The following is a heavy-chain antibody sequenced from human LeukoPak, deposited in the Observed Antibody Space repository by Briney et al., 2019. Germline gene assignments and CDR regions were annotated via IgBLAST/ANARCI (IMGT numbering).Heavy chain of an antibody. J-gene: IGHJ5*02. D-gene: IGHD1-26*01. V-gene: IGHV4-59*01. CDR3: ARSRAFNSGAFDP. Sequence: PSETLSLTCTVSGGSISPYYWSWIRQPPGKGLEWVGYVSYSGSTDYNPSLKSRVTISVDTSKNQFSLRLNSVTAADTAVYYCARSRAFNSGAFDPWGQGSLVTVSS. CDR2: VSYSGST. CDR1: GGSISPYY.